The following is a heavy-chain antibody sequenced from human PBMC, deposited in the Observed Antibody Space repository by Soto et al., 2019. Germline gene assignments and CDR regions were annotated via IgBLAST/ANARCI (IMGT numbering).Heavy chain of an antibody. Sequence: PGGSLRLSCAASGFTFSNAWMSWVRQAPGKGLEWVGRIKSKTDGGTTDYAAPVKGRFTISRDDSKNTLYLQMNSLKTEDTAVYYCTTARAAMVQNYYYYGMDVWGQGTTVTVS. D-gene: IGHD5-18*01. J-gene: IGHJ6*02. CDR1: GFTFSNAW. V-gene: IGHV3-15*01. CDR2: IKSKTDGGTT. CDR3: TTARAAMVQNYYYYGMDV.